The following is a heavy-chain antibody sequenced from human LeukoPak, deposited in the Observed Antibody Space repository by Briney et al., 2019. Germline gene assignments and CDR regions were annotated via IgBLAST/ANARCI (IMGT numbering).Heavy chain of an antibody. D-gene: IGHD3-22*01. V-gene: IGHV3-23*01. CDR1: GFTFSSCA. Sequence: GGSLRLSCAASGFTFSSCAMSWVRQAPGKGLEWVSGISGSGGSTYYADSVKGRFTISRDSSKNTLYLQMNSLRAEDTAVYYCAKNRGYYDSSGNWGQGTLVTVSS. CDR2: ISGSGGST. CDR3: AKNRGYYDSSGN. J-gene: IGHJ4*02.